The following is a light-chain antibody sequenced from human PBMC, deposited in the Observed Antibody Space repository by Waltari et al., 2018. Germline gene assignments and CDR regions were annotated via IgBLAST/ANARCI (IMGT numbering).Light chain of an antibody. CDR1: RSDAGGFNY. V-gene: IGLV2-8*01. J-gene: IGLJ2*01. CDR2: EVT. Sequence: QSALTQPPSASGSPGQSVTSPCTGTRSDAGGFNYVSWYQQHPGKAPKLIIFEVTKRPSGVPDRFSGSKSGNTASLTVSGLQSEDEADYYCSSYGGNNNILFGGGTKLSVL. CDR3: SSYGGNNNIL.